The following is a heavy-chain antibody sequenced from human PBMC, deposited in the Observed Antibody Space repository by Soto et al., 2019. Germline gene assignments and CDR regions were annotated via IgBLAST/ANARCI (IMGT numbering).Heavy chain of an antibody. CDR3: AAAEYYDFWSGPSPLNV. CDR1: GFTFTSSA. D-gene: IGHD3-3*01. V-gene: IGHV1-58*02. Sequence: SVKVSCKASGFTFTSSAMQWVRQARGQRLEWIGWIVVGSGNTNYAQKFQERVTITRDMSTSTAYMELSSLRSEDTAVYYCAAAEYYDFWSGPSPLNVWGKGTTVTVSS. J-gene: IGHJ6*04. CDR2: IVVGSGNT.